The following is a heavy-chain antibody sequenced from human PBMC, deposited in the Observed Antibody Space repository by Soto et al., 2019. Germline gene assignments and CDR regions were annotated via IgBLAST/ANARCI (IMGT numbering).Heavy chain of an antibody. Sequence: SETLSLTCTVSGGSISSYYWSWIRQPPGKGLEWIGYISYSGTTHYSASLGSRVSISVDTSKNQFSLDLSSVTAADTAVYYCATMGTPVTGLYYFDYWGQGTLVTVSS. V-gene: IGHV4-59*08. CDR2: ISYSGTT. D-gene: IGHD4-17*01. CDR1: GGSISSYY. CDR3: ATMGTPVTGLYYFDY. J-gene: IGHJ4*02.